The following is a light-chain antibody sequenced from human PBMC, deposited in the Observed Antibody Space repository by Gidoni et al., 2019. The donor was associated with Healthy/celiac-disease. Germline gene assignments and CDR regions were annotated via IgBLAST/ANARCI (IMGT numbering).Light chain of an antibody. V-gene: IGKV3-20*01. CDR2: GAS. CDR1: QSVSSSY. CDR3: QQYGSSLWT. Sequence: EIVLTQSPGTLSLSPGERATLSCRASQSVSSSYLAWYQQKPGQAPRLRIYGASSRATGIPDRFSGSGSGKDFTLTISRLEPEDFAVYYCQQYGSSLWTFGQGTKVEIK. J-gene: IGKJ1*01.